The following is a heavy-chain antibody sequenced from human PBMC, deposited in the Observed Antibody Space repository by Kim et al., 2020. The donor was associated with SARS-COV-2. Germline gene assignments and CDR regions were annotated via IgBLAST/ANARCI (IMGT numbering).Heavy chain of an antibody. CDR2: ISYDGSNK. V-gene: IGHV3-30*09. CDR1: GFTFSSYA. Sequence: GGSLRLSCAASGFTFSSYAMHWVRQAPGKGLEWVAVISYDGSNKYYADSVKGRFAISRDNSKNTLYLQMNSLRAEDTAVYYCARDQGESSSSWYVNFDY. CDR3: ARDQGESSSSWYVNFDY. J-gene: IGHJ4*01. D-gene: IGHD6-13*01.